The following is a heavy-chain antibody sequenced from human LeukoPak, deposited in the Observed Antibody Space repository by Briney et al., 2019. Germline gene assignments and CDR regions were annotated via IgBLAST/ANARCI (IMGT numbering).Heavy chain of an antibody. CDR3: ARMGIAAGGSSGRWFDP. V-gene: IGHV4-59*13. D-gene: IGHD6-13*01. Sequence: SETLSVTCTLSGGAISGYSWSWIRQPPGKGLEWIGYVYYSGSTNYSPSLKSRVTISVDTSKNQVSLKLSSVTAADTAVYYCARMGIAAGGSSGRWFDPWGQGTLVTVSS. J-gene: IGHJ5*02. CDR2: VYYSGST. CDR1: GGAISGYS.